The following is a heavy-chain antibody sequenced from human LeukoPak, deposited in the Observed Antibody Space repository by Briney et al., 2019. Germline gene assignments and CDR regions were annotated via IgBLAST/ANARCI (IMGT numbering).Heavy chain of an antibody. CDR1: GFTFSDYH. Sequence: GGSLRLSCAASGFTFSDYHMSWIRQAPGKGLEWVAYISTSGSTIYYADSVKGRFTISRDNARNSLYLQMNSPRAEDTAVYYCAKGIYSSGWSYFDYWGHGTLVTVSS. CDR3: AKGIYSSGWSYFDY. D-gene: IGHD6-19*01. CDR2: ISTSGSTI. V-gene: IGHV3-11*01. J-gene: IGHJ4*01.